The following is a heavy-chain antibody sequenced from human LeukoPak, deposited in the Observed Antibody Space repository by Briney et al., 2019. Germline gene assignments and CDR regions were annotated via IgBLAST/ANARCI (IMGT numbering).Heavy chain of an antibody. CDR2: ISSSSSYI. Sequence: GGSLRLSCAAPGFTFSSYSMNWVRQAPGKGLEWVSSISSSSSYIYYADSMKGRFTISRDNAKNSLYLQMNSLRAEDTAVYYCARFPAHVDAFDIWGQGTMVTVSS. CDR3: ARFPAHVDAFDI. J-gene: IGHJ3*02. V-gene: IGHV3-21*01. D-gene: IGHD2-2*01. CDR1: GFTFSSYS.